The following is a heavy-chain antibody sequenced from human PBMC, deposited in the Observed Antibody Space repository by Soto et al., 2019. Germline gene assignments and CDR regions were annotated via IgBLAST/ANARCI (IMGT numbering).Heavy chain of an antibody. D-gene: IGHD3-10*01. V-gene: IGHV4-31*03. CDR3: ARGVRVRGAWFAP. J-gene: IGHJ5*02. CDR2: IYYSGST. Sequence: SETLSLTCTVSGGSISSGGYYWSWIRQHPGKGLEWIGYIYYSGSTYYNPSFKSRVTISVDTSKNQFSLKLSSVTAADTAVYYCARGVRVRGAWFAPWGQGTLVTVSS. CDR1: GGSISSGGYY.